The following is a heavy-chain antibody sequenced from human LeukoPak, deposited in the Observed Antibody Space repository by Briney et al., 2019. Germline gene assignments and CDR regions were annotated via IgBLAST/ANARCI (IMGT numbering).Heavy chain of an antibody. CDR1: GFTFSSYS. J-gene: IGHJ4*02. CDR2: ISSSSSTI. D-gene: IGHD3-22*01. V-gene: IGHV3-48*01. CDR3: ARDDHDSSGYYYDY. Sequence: GGSLRLSCAASGFTFSSYSMNWVRQAPGKGLEWVSYISSSSSTIYYADSVKGRFTISRDNAKNSLYLQMNSLRAEDTAVYYCARDDHDSSGYYYDYWGQGTMVTVSS.